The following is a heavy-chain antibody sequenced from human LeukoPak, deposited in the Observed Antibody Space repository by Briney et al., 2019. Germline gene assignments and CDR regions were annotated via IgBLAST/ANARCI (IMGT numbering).Heavy chain of an antibody. J-gene: IGHJ5*02. V-gene: IGHV3-53*01. CDR1: GFSVSSNY. Sequence: GGSLRLSCAASGFSVSSNYISWVRQAPGKGLEWVSVIYNDGSTFYADSVRGRFTISRDISKNTVYLQMNSLRAEDTAMYYCARAYDPWGQGTLVTVSS. CDR2: IYNDGST. CDR3: ARAYDP.